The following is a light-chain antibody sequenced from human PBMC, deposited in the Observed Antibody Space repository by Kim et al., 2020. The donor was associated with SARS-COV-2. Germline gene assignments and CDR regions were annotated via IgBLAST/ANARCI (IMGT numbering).Light chain of an antibody. CDR2: GAS. V-gene: IGKV1-39*01. J-gene: IGKJ4*01. Sequence: ASVENRVTITCRPSQTISTYLNWYQQKLRKAPKLLIYGASTLQTGVPPRFSGSGSGTDFTLTISTLQPEDFATYYCQQSYTTPLTFGGGTKVDIK. CDR1: QTISTY. CDR3: QQSYTTPLT.